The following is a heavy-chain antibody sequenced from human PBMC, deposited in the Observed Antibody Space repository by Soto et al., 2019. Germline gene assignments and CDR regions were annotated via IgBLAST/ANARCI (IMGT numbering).Heavy chain of an antibody. CDR1: GGSFSGCY. J-gene: IGHJ5*02. CDR2: INHSGST. V-gene: IGHV4-34*01. CDR3: ARSGYSSSYNWFDP. D-gene: IGHD6-13*01. Sequence: SETLSLTCAVYGGSFSGCYWSWIRQPPGKGLEWIGEINHSGSTNYNPSLKSRVTISVDTSKNQFSLKLSSVTAADTAVYYCARSGYSSSYNWFDPWGQGTLVTVSS.